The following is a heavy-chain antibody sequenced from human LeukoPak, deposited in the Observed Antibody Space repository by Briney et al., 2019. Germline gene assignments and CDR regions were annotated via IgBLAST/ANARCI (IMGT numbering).Heavy chain of an antibody. CDR3: ARDPPVRDY. CDR2: IYSDGGT. V-gene: IGHV3-23*03. D-gene: IGHD6-6*01. Sequence: PGGSLRLSCAASGFIVSTSYMSWVRQAPGQGLEWVSVIYSDGGTSFAGNTYYADSVEGRFTISRDNSKNTLYLQMNSLRAEDTAAYYCARDPPVRDYWGQGTLVTVSS. J-gene: IGHJ4*02. CDR1: GFIVSTSY.